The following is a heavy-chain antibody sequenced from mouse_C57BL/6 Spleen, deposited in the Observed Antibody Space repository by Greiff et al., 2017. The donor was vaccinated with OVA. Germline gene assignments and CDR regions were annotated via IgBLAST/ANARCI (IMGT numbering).Heavy chain of an antibody. J-gene: IGHJ4*01. CDR1: GYAFSSSW. Sequence: QVQLKESGPELVKPGASVKISCKASGYAFSSSWMNWVKQRPGKGLEWIGRIYPGDGDTNYNGKFKGKATLTADKSSSTAYMQLSSLTSEDSAVYFCAGLLRYPYYYAMDYWGQGTSVTVSS. CDR3: AGLLRYPYYYAMDY. CDR2: IYPGDGDT. D-gene: IGHD1-1*01. V-gene: IGHV1-82*01.